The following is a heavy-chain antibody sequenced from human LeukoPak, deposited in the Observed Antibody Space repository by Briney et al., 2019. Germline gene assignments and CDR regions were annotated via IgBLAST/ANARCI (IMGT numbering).Heavy chain of an antibody. D-gene: IGHD3-10*01. V-gene: IGHV3-23*01. CDR3: AKPKTSPGNYGDFDY. CDR2: ISGSAGAT. CDR1: GFTFSSYG. J-gene: IGHJ4*02. Sequence: GGSLRLSCAASGFTFSSYGMHWVRQAPGKGLEWVSSISGSAGATYYADSVKGRFTVSRDNSKNTLYLQMNSLRAEDTAIYYCAKPKTSPGNYGDFDYWGQGTLVTVSS.